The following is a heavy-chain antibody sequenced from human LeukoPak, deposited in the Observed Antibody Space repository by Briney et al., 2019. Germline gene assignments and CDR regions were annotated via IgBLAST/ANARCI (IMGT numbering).Heavy chain of an antibody. J-gene: IGHJ6*03. V-gene: IGHV4-59*12. Sequence: PSETLSLTCTVSGGSISSYYWSWIRQPPGKGLEWIGYIYYSGSTNYNPSLKSRVTISVDTSKNQFSLKLSSVTAADTAVYYCARDYYYDFWSGHYYYYYMDVWGKGTTVTVSS. CDR1: GGSISSYY. D-gene: IGHD3-3*01. CDR3: ARDYYYDFWSGHYYYYYMDV. CDR2: IYYSGST.